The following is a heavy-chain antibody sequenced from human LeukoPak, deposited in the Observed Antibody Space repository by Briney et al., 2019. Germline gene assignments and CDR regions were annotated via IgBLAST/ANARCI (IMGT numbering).Heavy chain of an antibody. CDR2: IYHSRTT. J-gene: IGHJ6*03. Sequence: SETLSLTCAVSGYSISSGYYWGWVQQPPGKGLEWIGTIYHSRTTYYNPSLKSRVTISVDTSKKQFSLKLSSVTAADTAVYYCARGIYYYYYMDVWGKGTTVTVSS. CDR1: GYSISSGYY. CDR3: ARGIYYYYYMDV. V-gene: IGHV4-38-2*01.